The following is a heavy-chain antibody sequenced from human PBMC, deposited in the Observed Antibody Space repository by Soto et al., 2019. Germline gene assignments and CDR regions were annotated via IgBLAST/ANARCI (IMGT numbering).Heavy chain of an antibody. CDR3: AKDRYGSAIYGMDV. V-gene: IGHV3-9*01. Sequence: EVQLVESGGGLVQPGRSLRLSCVASGFTFDDYAMHWVRQAPGKGLEWVSGITWNSGTIGYADSVKGRFTISRDNGKNSLYLQMDSLRPEDTALYYCAKDRYGSAIYGMDVWGQGTTVTVSS. CDR2: ITWNSGTI. D-gene: IGHD3-10*01. J-gene: IGHJ6*02. CDR1: GFTFDDYA.